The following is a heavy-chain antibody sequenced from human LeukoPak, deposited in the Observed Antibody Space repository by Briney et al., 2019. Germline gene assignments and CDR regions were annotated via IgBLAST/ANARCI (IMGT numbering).Heavy chain of an antibody. V-gene: IGHV4-4*07. CDR2: MYTSGIT. CDR3: AREITGTRGVDY. J-gene: IGHJ4*02. Sequence: PSETLSLTCTVSGDSFSSYFWSWIRQPAGKGLEWIGRMYTSGITNSNPSLNSRVTMSVDTSKNQFSLNLTSVTAADTAVYYCAREITGTRGVDYWGQGILVTVSS. CDR1: GDSFSSYF. D-gene: IGHD1-7*01.